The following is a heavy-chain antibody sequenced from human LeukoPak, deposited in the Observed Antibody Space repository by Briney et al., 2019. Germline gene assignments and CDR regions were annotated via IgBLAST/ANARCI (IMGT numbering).Heavy chain of an antibody. J-gene: IGHJ4*02. V-gene: IGHV1-2*02. CDR3: ARDMGYCSGGSCFYYFDY. D-gene: IGHD2-15*01. CDR1: GYTFTGYY. Sequence: RRASVKVSCKASGYTFTGYYMHWVRQATGQGLEWMGWINPNSGGTNYAQKFQGRVTMTRDTSISTAYMELSRLRSDDTAVYYCARDMGYCSGGSCFYYFDYWGQGTLVTVSS. CDR2: INPNSGGT.